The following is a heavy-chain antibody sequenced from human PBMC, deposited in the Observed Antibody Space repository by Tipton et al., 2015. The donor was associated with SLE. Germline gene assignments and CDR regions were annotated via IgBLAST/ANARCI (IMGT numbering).Heavy chain of an antibody. D-gene: IGHD6-19*01. J-gene: IGHJ4*02. V-gene: IGHV4-34*01. Sequence: TLSLTCAVYGGSFSDYFWNWIRQPPGKGLEWIGEINHSGSTNYNPSLKSRVTISVDTSKNQFSLKLSSVTAADTAVYYCASGIAVAGMGDYWGQGTLVTVSS. CDR1: GGSFSDYF. CDR2: INHSGST. CDR3: ASGIAVAGMGDY.